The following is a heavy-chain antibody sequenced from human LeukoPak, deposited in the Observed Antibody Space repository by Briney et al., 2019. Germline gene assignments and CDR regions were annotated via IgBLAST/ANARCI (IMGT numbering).Heavy chain of an antibody. Sequence: GGSLRLSCSGSGFTFSSYAIHWVRQAPGKGLQYVSGISSNGGNTYNADSVKGRFTISRDNSKNTVDLQMSSLRAEDTAVYYCVKRSGLYFDYWGQGTLVTVSS. CDR2: ISSNGGNT. V-gene: IGHV3-64D*09. J-gene: IGHJ4*02. CDR1: GFTFSSYA. D-gene: IGHD1-26*01. CDR3: VKRSGLYFDY.